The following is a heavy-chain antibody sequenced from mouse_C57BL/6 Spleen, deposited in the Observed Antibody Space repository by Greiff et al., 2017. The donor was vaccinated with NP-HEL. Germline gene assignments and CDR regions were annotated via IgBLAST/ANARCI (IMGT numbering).Heavy chain of an antibody. CDR2: IYPGDGDT. V-gene: IGHV1-80*01. J-gene: IGHJ4*01. Sequence: VQLQQSGAELVKPGASVKISCKASGYAFSSYWMNWVKQRPGKGLEWIGQIYPGDGDTNYNGKFKGKATLTADKSSSTAYMQLSSLTSEDSAVYFCARFDYYGSSYVMDYWGQGTSVTVSS. CDR3: ARFDYYGSSYVMDY. D-gene: IGHD1-1*01. CDR1: GYAFSSYW.